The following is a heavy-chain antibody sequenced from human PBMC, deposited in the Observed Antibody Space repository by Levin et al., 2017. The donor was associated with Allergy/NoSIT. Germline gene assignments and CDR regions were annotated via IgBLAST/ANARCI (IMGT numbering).Heavy chain of an antibody. CDR3: ARASVAAAHGY. CDR1: GGSISSDY. Sequence: KASETLSLSCTVSGGSISSDYWSWIRQSPGKGLEWIGYTYYTGSTNYNPSLRSRVTISVDTSKNQFYLKLTSVTAADTAIYYCARASVAAAHGYWGQGTLVTVSS. V-gene: IGHV4-59*01. D-gene: IGHD6-13*01. J-gene: IGHJ4*02. CDR2: TYYTGST.